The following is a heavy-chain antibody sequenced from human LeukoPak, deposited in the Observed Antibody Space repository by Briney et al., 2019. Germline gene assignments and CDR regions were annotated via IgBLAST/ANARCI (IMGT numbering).Heavy chain of an antibody. J-gene: IGHJ4*02. CDR1: GFTFTTYP. D-gene: IGHD2-2*03. CDR3: AMDRGY. V-gene: IGHV3-23*01. CDR2: ISASGGTT. Sequence: GGSLRLSCGASGFTFTTYPMTWVRQAPGKGLEWVSAISASGGTTYYADSVKGRFTISRDNSKNTVYLQMNSLRAEDTAVYFCAMDRGYRGQGTLVTVSS.